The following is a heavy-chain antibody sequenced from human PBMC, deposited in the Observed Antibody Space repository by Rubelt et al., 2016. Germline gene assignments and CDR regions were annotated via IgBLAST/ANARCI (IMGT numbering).Heavy chain of an antibody. Sequence: QVQLQESGPGLVKPSETLSLTCTVSGGSISSYYWSWIRQPPGKGLEWIGYIYYSGSPNYNPSLKSRVTISVDTSRNQFSLKLSSVTAADTAVYYCARQGSSWYPDAFDIWGQGTMVTVSS. CDR2: IYYSGSP. D-gene: IGHD6-13*01. V-gene: IGHV4-59*01. J-gene: IGHJ3*02. CDR3: ARQGSSWYPDAFDI. CDR1: GGSISSYY.